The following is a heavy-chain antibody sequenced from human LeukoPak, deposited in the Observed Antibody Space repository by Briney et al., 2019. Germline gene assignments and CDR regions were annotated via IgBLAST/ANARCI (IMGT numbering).Heavy chain of an antibody. D-gene: IGHD3-16*01. CDR1: GFTFTIFG. Sequence: GGSLRLSCAASGFTFTIFGLNWVRQAPGKGLEWVSYITSSGSTKYYADSVKGRFTISRDNAKNSLYLQMNSLRAEDTAVYYCARLRSYGYYYDGMDVWGQGTTVTVSS. V-gene: IGHV3-48*04. J-gene: IGHJ6*02. CDR2: ITSSGSTK. CDR3: ARLRSYGYYYDGMDV.